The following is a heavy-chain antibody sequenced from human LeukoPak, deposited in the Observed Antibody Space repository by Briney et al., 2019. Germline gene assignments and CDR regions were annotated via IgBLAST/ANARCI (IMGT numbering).Heavy chain of an antibody. CDR2: IYYRGST. Sequence: PSETLSLTCTVSGGSISSDYWSWIRQPPGKGLEWIGYIYYRGSTNYNPSLKSRVTISVDTSKNQFSLKLSSVTAADTAVYYCARSSGIDPWGQGTLVTVSS. V-gene: IGHV4-59*01. J-gene: IGHJ5*02. CDR3: ARSSGIDP. CDR1: GGSISSDY. D-gene: IGHD1-26*01.